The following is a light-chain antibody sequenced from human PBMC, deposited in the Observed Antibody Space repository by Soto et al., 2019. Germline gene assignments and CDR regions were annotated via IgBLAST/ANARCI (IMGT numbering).Light chain of an antibody. J-gene: IGKJ2*01. Sequence: EIVLTQSPGTLSLSPGERATLSCRASQSVSSSYLAWDQQKPGQDPRLLIYGASSRATGIPDRFRGSASGTDFTLTISRLAPDDFAAYYCQQYGSSPMYTFGQGTKLAIK. CDR3: QQYGSSPMYT. CDR2: GAS. V-gene: IGKV3-20*01. CDR1: QSVSSSY.